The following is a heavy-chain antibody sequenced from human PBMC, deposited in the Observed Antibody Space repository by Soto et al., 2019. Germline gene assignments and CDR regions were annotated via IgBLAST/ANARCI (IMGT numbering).Heavy chain of an antibody. CDR1: CDSICGFY. V-gene: IGHV4-59*01. CDR2: IYYSGSA. J-gene: IGHJ4*02. CDR3: ARWTYCGGDCYWLDF. D-gene: IGHD2-21*02. Sequence: SEALSLTCTIHCDSICGFYWGWIRQPPGKGLEWIGSIYYSGSANYDPSLRSRVTISLNTSKNQFSLNLNSVTAADTAIYYCARWTYCGGDCYWLDFWGQG.